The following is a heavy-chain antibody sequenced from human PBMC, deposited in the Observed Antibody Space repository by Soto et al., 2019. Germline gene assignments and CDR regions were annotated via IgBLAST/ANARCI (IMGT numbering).Heavy chain of an antibody. Sequence: SDTLSLTCTVSGGSISSYYWSWIRQPPGKGLEWIGYIYYSGSTNYNPSLKSRVTISVDTSKNQFSLKLSSVTAADTAVYYCARDVLLWFGEQNYYFYGMDVWGQGTTVTVSS. V-gene: IGHV4-59*01. CDR3: ARDVLLWFGEQNYYFYGMDV. J-gene: IGHJ6*02. CDR1: GGSISSYY. D-gene: IGHD3-10*01. CDR2: IYYSGST.